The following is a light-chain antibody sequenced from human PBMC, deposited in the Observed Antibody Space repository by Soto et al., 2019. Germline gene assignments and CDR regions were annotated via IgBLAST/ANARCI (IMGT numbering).Light chain of an antibody. Sequence: QAVVTQPPSVSGGPGQRVTISCTGSSSNIGAGYDVHWYQQLPGTAPKLLIYGNSNRPSGVPDRFSGSKSGTSASLAITGLQAEDEADYYCQSYDSSLRVVFGGGTKLTVL. CDR3: QSYDSSLRVV. CDR1: SSNIGAGYD. J-gene: IGLJ2*01. V-gene: IGLV1-40*01. CDR2: GNS.